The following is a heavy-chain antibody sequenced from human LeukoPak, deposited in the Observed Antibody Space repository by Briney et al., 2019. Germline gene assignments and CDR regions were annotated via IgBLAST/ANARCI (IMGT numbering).Heavy chain of an antibody. CDR3: ARGGSGVVAAALLFFY. CDR1: GFTFSSYE. D-gene: IGHD2-15*01. V-gene: IGHV3-48*03. CDR2: ISSSGSTI. J-gene: IGHJ4*02. Sequence: PRGSLRLSCAASGFTFSSYEMNWVRQAPGKGLEWVSYISSSGSTIYYADSVKGRFTISRDNAKNSLYLQMNSLRAEDTAVYYCARGGSGVVAAALLFFYWGQGTLVTVSS.